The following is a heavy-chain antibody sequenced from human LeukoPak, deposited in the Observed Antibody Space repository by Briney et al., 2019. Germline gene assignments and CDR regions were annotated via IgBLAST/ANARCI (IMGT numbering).Heavy chain of an antibody. D-gene: IGHD6-19*01. CDR1: GFTFSSYA. CDR3: AKGRQWLVVFDY. CDR2: ISGSGGST. V-gene: IGHV3-23*01. Sequence: PGGSLRLSCAASGFTFSSYAMSWVRQAPGKGLEWVSAISGSGGSTYYADSVKGRFTISRDNSKNTLYLQMNSLRAEDTAVYYSAKGRQWLVVFDYWGQGTLVTVSS. J-gene: IGHJ4*02.